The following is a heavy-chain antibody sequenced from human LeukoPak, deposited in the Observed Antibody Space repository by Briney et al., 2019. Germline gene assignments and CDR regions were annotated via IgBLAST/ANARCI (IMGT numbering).Heavy chain of an antibody. J-gene: IGHJ5*02. CDR1: GGSISSGSYY. CDR3: ARAISSGPTYYYDSSGSLDP. Sequence: SGTLSLTCTVSGGSISSGSYYWSWIRQPAGKGLEWIGRIYTSGSTNYNPSLKSRVTISVDTSKNQFSLKLSSVTAADTAVYYCARAISSGPTYYYDSSGSLDPWGQGTLVTVSS. V-gene: IGHV4-61*02. D-gene: IGHD3-22*01. CDR2: IYTSGST.